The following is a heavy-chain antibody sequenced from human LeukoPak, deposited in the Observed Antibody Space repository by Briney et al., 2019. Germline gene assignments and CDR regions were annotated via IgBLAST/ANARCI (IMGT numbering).Heavy chain of an antibody. Sequence: PGGSLRLSCAASGFTFSDYYMSWIRQAPGKGLEWVSYISSSGSTIYYADSVKGRFTISRDNAKNSLYLQMNSLRAEDTAVYYCARDQAPPYYDFWSGYYYYYGMDVWGQGTTVTVSS. CDR2: ISSSGSTI. CDR1: GFTFSDYY. D-gene: IGHD3-3*01. CDR3: ARDQAPPYYDFWSGYYYYYGMDV. V-gene: IGHV3-11*01. J-gene: IGHJ6*02.